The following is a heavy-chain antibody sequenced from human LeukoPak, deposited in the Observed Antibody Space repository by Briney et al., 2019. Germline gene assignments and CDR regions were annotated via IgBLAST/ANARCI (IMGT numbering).Heavy chain of an antibody. CDR2: IYHSGST. CDR1: GYSISSGYY. Sequence: PSETLSLTCTVSGYSISSGYYWGWIRQPPGKGLEWIGSIYHSGSTYYNPSLKSRVTISVDTSKNQFSLKLSSVTAADAAVYYCARHTTGYSSSWPDAFDIWAKGQWSPSLQ. J-gene: IGHJ3*02. CDR3: ARHTTGYSSSWPDAFDI. V-gene: IGHV4-38-2*02. D-gene: IGHD6-13*01.